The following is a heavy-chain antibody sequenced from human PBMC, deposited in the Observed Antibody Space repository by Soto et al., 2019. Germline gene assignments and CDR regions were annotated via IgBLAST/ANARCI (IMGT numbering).Heavy chain of an antibody. J-gene: IGHJ3*02. CDR1: GGSISSGGYS. Sequence: SETLSLTCAVSGGSISSGGYSWSWIRQPPGKGLEWIGYMYHSGSTYYNPSLKSRVTISVDTSKNQFSLKLSSVTAADTALYYFARPSPRYCSGGSCLEFPDAFDIWGQGTMVT. D-gene: IGHD2-15*01. CDR2: MYHSGST. CDR3: ARPSPRYCSGGSCLEFPDAFDI. V-gene: IGHV4-30-2*03.